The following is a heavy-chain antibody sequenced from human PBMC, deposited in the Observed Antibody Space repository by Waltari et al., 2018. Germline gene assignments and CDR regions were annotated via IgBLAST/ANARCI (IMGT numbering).Heavy chain of an antibody. CDR3: VVGGSRGGDEGGY. D-gene: IGHD2-21*02. CDR1: GFPFSSYG. V-gene: IGHV3-33*01. Sequence: QVQLVESGGGVVQPGRSLRLSRAASGFPFSSYGMHWVRQAPGKGREGVAVIWYDGSNKNYGDSVKGRFTISRDNSKNTLYLQMNSLRAEDTAVYYCVVGGSRGGDEGGYWGQGTLVTVSS. CDR2: IWYDGSNK. J-gene: IGHJ4*02.